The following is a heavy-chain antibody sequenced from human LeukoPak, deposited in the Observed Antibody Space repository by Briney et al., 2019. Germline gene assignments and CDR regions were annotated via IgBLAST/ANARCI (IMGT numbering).Heavy chain of an antibody. CDR1: GYTFTDYY. D-gene: IGHD6-6*01. J-gene: IGHJ4*02. CDR3: ARGRYSSSSSYHFDY. Sequence: ASVKVSCKASGYTFTDYYMYWVRQAPGQGLEWMGRINPNSGGTNYAQKFQGRVTMTRDTSISTAYMELSRLISDDTAVYYCARGRYSSSSSYHFDYWGQGTLVTVSS. CDR2: INPNSGGT. V-gene: IGHV1-2*06.